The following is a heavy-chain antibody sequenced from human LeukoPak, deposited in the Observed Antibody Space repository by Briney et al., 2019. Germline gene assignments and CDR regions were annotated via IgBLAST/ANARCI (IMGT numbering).Heavy chain of an antibody. CDR2: ISSNGGST. D-gene: IGHD4-17*01. CDR1: GFTFSSYA. CDR3: ARESTTVTTRKSYYFDY. V-gene: IGHV3-64*01. J-gene: IGHJ4*02. Sequence: GGSLRLSCAASGFTFSSYAMHWVRQAPGKGLEYVSAISSNGGSTYYANSVKGRFTISRDNSKNTLYPQMGSLRAEDMAVYYCARESTTVTTRKSYYFDYWGQGTLVTVSS.